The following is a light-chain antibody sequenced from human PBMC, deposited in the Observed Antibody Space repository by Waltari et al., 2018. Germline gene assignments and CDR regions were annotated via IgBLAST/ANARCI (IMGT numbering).Light chain of an antibody. Sequence: EIVLTQSPATLSMSPGERATLSCRASQNVNKYLAWYQQRPGQAPRLLIYDASNRATGIPARFSGSGSGTEFTLTISSLEPEDFALYYCQHRGTWPLSFGPGTTV. CDR1: QNVNKY. V-gene: IGKV3-11*01. J-gene: IGKJ3*01. CDR3: QHRGTWPLS. CDR2: DAS.